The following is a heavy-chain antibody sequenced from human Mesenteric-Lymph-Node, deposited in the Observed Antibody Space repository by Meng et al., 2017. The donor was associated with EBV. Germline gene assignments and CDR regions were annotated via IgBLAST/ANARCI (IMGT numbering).Heavy chain of an antibody. D-gene: IGHD3-10*01. CDR2: ISAYNGNT. CDR1: GYTFTSYG. CDR3: ARVWLWFGELGWFDP. V-gene: IGHV1-18*01. Sequence: GHRVHAGPEVKKPVSSLQVSCTASGYTFTSYGISWVRQAPGQGLEWMGWISAYNGNTNYAQKLQGRVTMTTDTSTSTAYMELRSLRSDDTAVYYCARVWLWFGELGWFDPWGQGTLVTVSS. J-gene: IGHJ5*02.